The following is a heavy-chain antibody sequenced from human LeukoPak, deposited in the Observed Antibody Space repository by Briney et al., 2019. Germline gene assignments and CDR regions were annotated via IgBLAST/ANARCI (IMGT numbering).Heavy chain of an antibody. CDR1: GYTFTGYY. V-gene: IGHV1-2*04. CDR2: INPNSGGT. J-gene: IGHJ4*02. Sequence: VASVKVSCKASGYTFTGYYMHWVRQAPGQGLEWMGWINPNSGGTNYAQKFQGWVTMTRDTSISTAYMELSRLRSDDTAVYYRARDQSGYSYGYDFDYWGQGTLVTVSS. CDR3: ARDQSGYSYGYDFDY. D-gene: IGHD5-18*01.